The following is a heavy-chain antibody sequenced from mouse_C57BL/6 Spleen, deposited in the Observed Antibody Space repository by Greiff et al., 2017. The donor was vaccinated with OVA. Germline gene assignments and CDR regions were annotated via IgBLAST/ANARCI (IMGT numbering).Heavy chain of an antibody. D-gene: IGHD1-1*01. CDR2: IDTETGGT. Sequence: QVQLQQSGAELVRPGASVTLSCKASGYTFTDYEMHWVKQTPVHGLEWIGAIDTETGGTAYKQKFKGKAILTADKSSSTAYMELRSLTSEDSAVYYCTREVITTAHFDYWGQGTTLTVSS. CDR1: GYTFTDYE. CDR3: TREVITTAHFDY. V-gene: IGHV1-15*01. J-gene: IGHJ2*01.